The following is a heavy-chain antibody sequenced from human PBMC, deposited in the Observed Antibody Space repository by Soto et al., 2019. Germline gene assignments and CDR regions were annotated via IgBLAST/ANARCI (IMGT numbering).Heavy chain of an antibody. V-gene: IGHV3-33*01. Sequence: QVQLVESGGGVVQAGRSLRLSCAASGFIFTDYGIHWVRQAPGKGLEWVALLWFDGNTKYYADSVKGRFTISRDNSKNTLHLQMNTLRADDTAVYYCASGPRVDQDDRDEAFEIWGRATMVTVSS. CDR3: ASGPRVDQDDRDEAFEI. CDR1: GFIFTDYG. D-gene: IGHD3-22*01. CDR2: LWFDGNTK. J-gene: IGHJ3*02.